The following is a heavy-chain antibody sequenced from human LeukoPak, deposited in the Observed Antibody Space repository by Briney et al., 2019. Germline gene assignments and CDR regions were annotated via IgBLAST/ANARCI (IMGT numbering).Heavy chain of an antibody. Sequence: SETLSLTCTVSGVSISSSNSYWGWIRQPPGKGLEWIGSIYYSGSTYYNPSLKSRVTISVDTSKNQFSLKLSSVTAADTAVYYCAKDASLSWGHSFDYWGQGTLVTVSS. CDR3: AKDASLSWGHSFDY. CDR2: IYYSGST. D-gene: IGHD3-16*01. CDR1: GVSISSSNSY. J-gene: IGHJ4*02. V-gene: IGHV4-39*07.